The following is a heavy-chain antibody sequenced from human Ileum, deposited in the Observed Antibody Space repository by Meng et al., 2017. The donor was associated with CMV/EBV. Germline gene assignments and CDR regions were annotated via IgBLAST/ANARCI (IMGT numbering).Heavy chain of an antibody. Sequence: QGPGPALLTRSSPLPLTFVVSGDSISSYHWGWIRQPAGKGLEWIGRIYTSGSSSYNPSLQRRVTISVDTSKQHFSLKLSSVTASDTAVYYCARQNCSLTSCSFGGWFDPWGQGTLVTVSS. J-gene: IGHJ5*02. CDR2: IYTSGSS. CDR3: ARQNCSLTSCSFGGWFDP. D-gene: IGHD2-2*01. CDR1: GDSISSYH. V-gene: IGHV4-4*07.